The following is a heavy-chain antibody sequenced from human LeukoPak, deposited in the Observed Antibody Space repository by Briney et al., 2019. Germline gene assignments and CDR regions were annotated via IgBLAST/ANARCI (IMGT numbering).Heavy chain of an antibody. CDR2: FDPEDGET. J-gene: IGHJ6*03. CDR1: GYTLTELS. CDR3: ATLTRRYCSSTSCYRSSYYYYYMDV. V-gene: IGHV1-24*01. Sequence: GASVKVSCKVSGYTLTELSMHWVRQAPGKGLEWMGGFDPEDGETIYAQKFQGRVTMTEDTSTDTAYMELSSLRSEGTAVYYCATLTRRYCSSTSCYRSSYYYYYMDVWGKGTTVTVSS. D-gene: IGHD2-2*01.